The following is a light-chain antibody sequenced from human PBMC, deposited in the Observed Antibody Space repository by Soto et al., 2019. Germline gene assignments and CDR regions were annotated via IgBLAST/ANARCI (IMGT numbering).Light chain of an antibody. CDR3: QQHDSSPWM. CDR1: QSVSNTY. Sequence: FVLTQSPGTLSLSPGERATLSCRASQSVSNTYVAWYQHIPGQTPRLLIYGASNRATGIPDRFSGSGSGTDFTLTISRLEPEDFAVYYCQQHDSSPWMFGQGTKVDI. J-gene: IGKJ1*01. CDR2: GAS. V-gene: IGKV3-20*01.